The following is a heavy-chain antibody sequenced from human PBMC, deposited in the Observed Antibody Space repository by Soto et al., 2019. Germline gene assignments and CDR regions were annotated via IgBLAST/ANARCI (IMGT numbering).Heavy chain of an antibody. D-gene: IGHD2-2*01. J-gene: IGHJ6*02. V-gene: IGHV1-18*01. CDR3: ASTSSTSYYYYYYGMDV. Sequence: GASVKVSCKASGYTFTSYGISWVRQAPGQGLEWMGWISAYNGNTNYAQKLQGRVTMTTDTSTSTAYMELRSLRSDDTAVYYCASTSSTSYYYYYYGMDVWGQGTTVTVSS. CDR2: ISAYNGNT. CDR1: GYTFTSYG.